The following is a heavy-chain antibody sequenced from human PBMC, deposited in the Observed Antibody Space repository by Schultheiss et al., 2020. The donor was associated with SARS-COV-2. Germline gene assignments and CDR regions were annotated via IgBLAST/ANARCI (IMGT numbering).Heavy chain of an antibody. CDR2: IYWNDDK. CDR1: GFSLSTSGVG. D-gene: IGHD6-6*01. J-gene: IGHJ6*02. Sequence: SGPTLVKPTQTLTLTCTFSGFSLSTSGVGVGWIRQPPGKALEWLALIYWNDDKRYSTSLKTRLTISKDTSKNQVVLTMTNMDPVDTATYYCARIRGSSEYYYYYGMDVWGQGTTVTVSS. CDR3: ARIRGSSEYYYYYGMDV. V-gene: IGHV2-5*01.